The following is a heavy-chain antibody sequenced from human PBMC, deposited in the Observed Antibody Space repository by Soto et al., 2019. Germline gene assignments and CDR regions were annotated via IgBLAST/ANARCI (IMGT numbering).Heavy chain of an antibody. D-gene: IGHD4-17*01. J-gene: IGHJ5*02. V-gene: IGHV1-69*02. CDR3: APPDHGLGRFHP. CDR2: IIPILGIA. CDR1: GGTFSSYT. Sequence: QVQLVQSGAEVKKPGSSVKVSCKASGGTFSSYTISWVRQAPGQGLEWMGRIIPILGIANYAQKFQGRVRITSEKSTSAAYVGLGSLRVDATAGDYCAPPDHGLGRFHPWGQGSLVTVSA.